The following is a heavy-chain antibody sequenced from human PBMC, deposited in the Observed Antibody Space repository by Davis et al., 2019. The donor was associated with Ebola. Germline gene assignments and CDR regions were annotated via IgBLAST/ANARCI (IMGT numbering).Heavy chain of an antibody. V-gene: IGHV3-7*01. CDR1: GFTFSSYS. CDR3: ARDPGIQLWLHYFDY. CDR2: IKQDGSEK. Sequence: GGSLRLSCAASGFTFSSYSMNWVRQAPGKGLEWVANIKQDGSEKYYVDSVKGRFTISRDNAKNSLYLQMNSLRAEDTAVYYCARDPGIQLWLHYFDYWGQGTLVTVSS. J-gene: IGHJ4*02. D-gene: IGHD5-18*01.